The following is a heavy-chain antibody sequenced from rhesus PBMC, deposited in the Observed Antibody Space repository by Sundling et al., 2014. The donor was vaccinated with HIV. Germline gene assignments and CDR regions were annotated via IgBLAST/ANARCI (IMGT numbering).Heavy chain of an antibody. CDR3: ASPWNSWSGFDY. CDR2: IYGSAATT. CDR1: GDSISESYR. D-gene: IGHD6-13*01. V-gene: IGHV4S10*01. Sequence: QVQLQESGPGVVKPSETLSLTCAVSGDSISESYRWSWIRQPPGKGLEWIGRIYGSAATTKFNPSLKSRVTLSIDTSQNQFSLNLNSVTAADTAIYYCASPWNSWSGFDYWGQGVLVIASA. J-gene: IGHJ4*01.